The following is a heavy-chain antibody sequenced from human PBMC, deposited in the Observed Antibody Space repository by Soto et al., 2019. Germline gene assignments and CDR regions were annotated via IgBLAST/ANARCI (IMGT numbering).Heavy chain of an antibody. CDR2: VIPIFGTT. CDR1: GGTFSSYA. J-gene: IGHJ5*02. Sequence: QVQLVQSGAEVKKPGSSVKVSCKASGGTFSSYAISWVRQAPERGLEWMGGVIPIFGTTNYAQKFQGRVAITADESTTTAYMELTSLTSDDTAIYYCARGTVGTWGQGTLVTVSS. D-gene: IGHD3-16*01. V-gene: IGHV1-69*01. CDR3: ARGTVGT.